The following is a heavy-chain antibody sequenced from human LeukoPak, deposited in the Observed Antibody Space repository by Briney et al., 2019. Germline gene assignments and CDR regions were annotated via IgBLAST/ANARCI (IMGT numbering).Heavy chain of an antibody. Sequence: SETLSLTCTVSGGSVTSDSSSWGWIRQPPGKGLQWIVTLSHNGLNYYNPSLKRRVAMPVDTPNNQCSLRLSSLTAADTAVYYCARLRGGIQLWGDWGQGTLVTVSS. CDR2: LSHNGLN. J-gene: IGHJ4*02. V-gene: IGHV4-39*01. D-gene: IGHD5-18*01. CDR1: GGSVTSDSSS. CDR3: ARLRGGIQLWGD.